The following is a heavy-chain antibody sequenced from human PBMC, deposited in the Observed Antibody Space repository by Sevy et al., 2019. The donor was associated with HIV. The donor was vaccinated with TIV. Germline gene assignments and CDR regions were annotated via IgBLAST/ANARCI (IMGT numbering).Heavy chain of an antibody. D-gene: IGHD4-17*01. CDR2: IKRKTDGGTT. V-gene: IGHV3-15*01. CDR1: RLSFNNAW. Sequence: GGSLRLSCAASRLSFNNAWMSWVRQAPGRGLEWIGHIKRKTDGGTTDYAAPVKARFTISRDDSKKTIYLQMNSLKIEDTAVYYCATDVSGDYAFGDRSDYWGQGTLVTVSS. J-gene: IGHJ4*02. CDR3: ATDVSGDYAFGDRSDY.